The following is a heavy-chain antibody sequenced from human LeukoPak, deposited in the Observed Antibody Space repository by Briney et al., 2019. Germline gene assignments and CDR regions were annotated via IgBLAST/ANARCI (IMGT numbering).Heavy chain of an antibody. D-gene: IGHD3-10*01. Sequence: GGSLRLSCAASGFTFSSNWMSWVRQAPGKGLEWVANIKKDGSEQYYVDSVKGRFTISRDNAKNSVYLQMNSLRVEDTAVYYCVPYWYGSGTSLGYWGQGTLVTVSS. CDR2: IKKDGSEQ. CDR1: GFTFSSNW. V-gene: IGHV3-7*01. J-gene: IGHJ4*02. CDR3: VPYWYGSGTSLGY.